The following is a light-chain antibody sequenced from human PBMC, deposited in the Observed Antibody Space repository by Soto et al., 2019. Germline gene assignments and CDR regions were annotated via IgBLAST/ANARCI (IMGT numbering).Light chain of an antibody. V-gene: IGLV2-14*01. J-gene: IGLJ1*01. Sequence: QSALTQPASVSGSPGQAITISCTGTSSDFGGYNYVSWYQQHPGKAPKLMISEVSNRPSGVSNRFSGSKSGNTASLTISGLQAEDEADYYCTSYTSSSTYAFGTGPKVTVL. CDR2: EVS. CDR3: TSYTSSSTYA. CDR1: SSDFGGYNY.